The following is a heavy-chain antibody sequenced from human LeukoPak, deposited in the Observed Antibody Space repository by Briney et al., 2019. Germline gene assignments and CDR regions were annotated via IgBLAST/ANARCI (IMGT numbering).Heavy chain of an antibody. V-gene: IGHV3-33*08. CDR3: ARAEKIAVAGMGYYFDY. Sequence: QTGGSLRLSCAASGFTFSSYSMNWVRQAPGKGLEWVAVIWYDGSNKYYADSVKGRFTISRDNSKNTLYLQMNSLRAEDTAVYYCARAEKIAVAGMGYYFDYWGQGTLVTVSS. CDR2: IWYDGSNK. CDR1: GFTFSSYS. D-gene: IGHD6-19*01. J-gene: IGHJ4*02.